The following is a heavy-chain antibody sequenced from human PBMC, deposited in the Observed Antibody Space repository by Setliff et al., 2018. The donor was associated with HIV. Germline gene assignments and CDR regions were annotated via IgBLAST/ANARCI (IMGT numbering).Heavy chain of an antibody. Sequence: PSETLSLTCAVYVDSFSPFYWTWIRQSPGKRLEWIGEVNHNGATKSNPSLKSRVILSVDTSKNQFSLNLTSVTATDTGLYYCARGGALPEGDGFDVWRLGKMVTV. CDR2: VNHNGAT. CDR1: VDSFSPFY. CDR3: ARGGALPEGDGFDV. V-gene: IGHV4-34*01. D-gene: IGHD2-15*01. J-gene: IGHJ3*01.